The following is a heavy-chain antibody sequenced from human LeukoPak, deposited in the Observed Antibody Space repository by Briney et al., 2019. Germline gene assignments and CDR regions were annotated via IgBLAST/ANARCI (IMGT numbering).Heavy chain of an antibody. J-gene: IGHJ1*01. D-gene: IGHD2-2*03. CDR2: INTYNGNT. CDR3: ARDGSRGYFQH. V-gene: IGHV1-18*01. CDR1: GYTFTIYG. Sequence: GASVKVSCNTSGYTFTIYGISWVRQAPGQGLEYMGWINTYNGNTNYAQKLQGRVTVTTDTSTSTAYLELRSLRSDDTAVYYCARDGSRGYFQHWGQGTLITVSS.